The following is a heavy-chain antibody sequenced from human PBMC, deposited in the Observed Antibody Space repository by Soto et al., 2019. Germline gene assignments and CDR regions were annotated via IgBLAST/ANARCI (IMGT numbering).Heavy chain of an antibody. V-gene: IGHV4-31*03. CDR3: ARDLRFLEWSYFDY. J-gene: IGHJ4*02. Sequence: QVQLQESGPGLVKPSQTLSLTCTVSGGSISSGGYYWSWIRQHPGKGLEWIGYIYYSGSTYYNPSLKSRVTISVDTSKNQFSLKLSSVTAADTAVYYCARDLRFLEWSYFDYWGQGTLVTVSS. CDR2: IYYSGST. CDR1: GGSISSGGYY. D-gene: IGHD3-3*01.